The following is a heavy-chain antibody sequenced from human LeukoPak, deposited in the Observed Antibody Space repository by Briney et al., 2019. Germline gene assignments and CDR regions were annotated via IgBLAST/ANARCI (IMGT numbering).Heavy chain of an antibody. Sequence: SETLSLTCTVSGGSISSYYWSWIRQPPGKGLEWIGYICYSGSTNYNPSLKSRVTISVDTSKNQFSLKLSSVTAADTAVYYCARRGDYGDYSLDYWGQGTLVTVSS. CDR3: ARRGDYGDYSLDY. V-gene: IGHV4-59*01. CDR2: ICYSGST. CDR1: GGSISSYY. D-gene: IGHD4-17*01. J-gene: IGHJ4*02.